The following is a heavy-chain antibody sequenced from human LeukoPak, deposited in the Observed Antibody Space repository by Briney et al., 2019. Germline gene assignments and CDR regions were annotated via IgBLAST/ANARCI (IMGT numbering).Heavy chain of an antibody. CDR2: IYHSGST. CDR3: ARTGIAAAGTIDY. J-gene: IGHJ4*02. Sequence: SETLSLTCAVSGGSISSSNWWSRVRQPPGKGLEWIGEIYHSGSTNYNPSLKSRVTISVDKSKNQFSLKLSSVTAADTAVYYCARTGIAAAGTIDYWGQGTLVTVSS. V-gene: IGHV4-4*02. CDR1: GGSISSSNW. D-gene: IGHD6-13*01.